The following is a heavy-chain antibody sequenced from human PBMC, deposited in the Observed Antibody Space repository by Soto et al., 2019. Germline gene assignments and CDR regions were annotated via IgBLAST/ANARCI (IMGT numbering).Heavy chain of an antibody. Sequence: PSETLSLTCTVSGGSISSYYWSWIRQPPGKGLEWIGYIYYSGSTNYNPSLKSRVTISVDTSKNQFSLKLSSVTAADTAVYYCARALRAIWFGEYPGPAYYFDYWGQGTLVTVSS. J-gene: IGHJ4*02. D-gene: IGHD3-10*01. CDR2: IYYSGST. CDR3: ARALRAIWFGEYPGPAYYFDY. V-gene: IGHV4-59*08. CDR1: GGSISSYY.